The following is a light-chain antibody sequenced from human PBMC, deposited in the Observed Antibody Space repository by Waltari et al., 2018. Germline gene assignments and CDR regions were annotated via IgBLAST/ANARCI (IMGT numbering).Light chain of an antibody. V-gene: IGKV3-15*01. CDR2: GAS. J-gene: IGKJ1*01. CDR1: QSVSSN. Sequence: EIVMTQAPATLSVSLGERATLSCRASQSVSSNLAWYQQKPGQAPRLITYGASTRATGIPARFSGSGSGTDFTLTISSLQSEDFAVYYCQQYSNWPETFGQGTKVEVK. CDR3: QQYSNWPET.